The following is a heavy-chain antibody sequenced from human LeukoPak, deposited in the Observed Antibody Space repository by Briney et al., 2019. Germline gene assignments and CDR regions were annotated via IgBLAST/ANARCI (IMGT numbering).Heavy chain of an antibody. CDR1: GETFSGYS. D-gene: IGHD1-26*01. Sequence: PSETLSLTCAVYGETFSGYSWTWLRQPPGKGLEWIGEINHSGSTNYNPSLKSRVTISPDTSKNQFSLKMRSVTAADTAVYYCARARGTVGIDYWGQGTVVTVSS. J-gene: IGHJ4*02. V-gene: IGHV4-34*01. CDR2: INHSGST. CDR3: ARARGTVGIDY.